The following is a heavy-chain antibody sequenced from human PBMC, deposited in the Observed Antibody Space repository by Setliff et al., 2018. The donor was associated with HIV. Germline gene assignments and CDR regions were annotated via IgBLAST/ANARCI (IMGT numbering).Heavy chain of an antibody. D-gene: IGHD4-17*01. Sequence: ASVKVSCKASGYTFTGYYMHWVRQAPGQGLEWMGWIKINSGGTKFTQKFQGRVTMTRDTSLSTAYMELSSLRSDDTAVYYCVREGAGPTDDAFDIWGQGTMVTVS. V-gene: IGHV1-2*02. CDR2: IKINSGGT. CDR3: VREGAGPTDDAFDI. CDR1: GYTFTGYY. J-gene: IGHJ3*02.